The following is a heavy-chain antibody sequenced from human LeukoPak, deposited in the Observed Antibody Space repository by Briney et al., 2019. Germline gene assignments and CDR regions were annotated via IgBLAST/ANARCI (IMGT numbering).Heavy chain of an antibody. D-gene: IGHD3-3*01. CDR2: IFTSGST. J-gene: IGHJ3*02. V-gene: IGHV4-61*02. CDR3: ARGRPRITIFGVAPRKGDAFDI. Sequence: SETLSLTCTVSGGSISSGSYYWSWIRQPAGKGLEWIGRIFTSGSTKYNPSLKSRVTISVDTSKNQLSLKLSSVTATDTAVYYCARGRPRITIFGVAPRKGDAFDIWGQGTMVTVSS. CDR1: GGSISSGSYY.